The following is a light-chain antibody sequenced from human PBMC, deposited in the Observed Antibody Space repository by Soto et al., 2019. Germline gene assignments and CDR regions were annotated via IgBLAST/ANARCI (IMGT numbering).Light chain of an antibody. Sequence: EIVMTQSPATLSVSPGERVTLSCRASQSVTNNLAWYQQKPGQAPRLLFYGSSTKATGIPARFSGSGSGREFTLTISSLQSEDFAVYYCQQYDNWPRTFGQGTKVEIK. CDR3: QQYDNWPRT. CDR1: QSVTNN. CDR2: GSS. J-gene: IGKJ1*01. V-gene: IGKV3-15*01.